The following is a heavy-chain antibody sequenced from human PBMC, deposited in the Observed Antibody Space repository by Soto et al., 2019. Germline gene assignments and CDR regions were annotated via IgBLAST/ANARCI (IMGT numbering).Heavy chain of an antibody. J-gene: IGHJ4*02. CDR3: AKVPLQPYYFYY. CDR1: GFIFNNYA. V-gene: IGHV3-23*01. CDR2: ISASGVST. D-gene: IGHD1-1*01. Sequence: GGSLRLSCAASGFIFNNYAMNWVRQAPGEGLQWVAGISASGVSTYYADSVKGRFIISRDNSKNTLFLQMNSLRAEDTAIYYCAKVPLQPYYFYYWSLGTLVTVSS.